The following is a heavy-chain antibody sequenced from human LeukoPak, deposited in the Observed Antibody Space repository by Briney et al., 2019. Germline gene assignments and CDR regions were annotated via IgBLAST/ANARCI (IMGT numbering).Heavy chain of an antibody. Sequence: SETLSLTCAVYGGSFSGYYWSWIRQPPGKGLEWIGEINHSGSTNYNPSLKSRVTISVDTSKNQFSLKLSSVTAADTAVYYCASRKFLRPKLYWFDPRGQGTLVTVSS. CDR2: INHSGST. CDR1: GGSFSGYY. CDR3: ASRKFLRPKLYWFDP. J-gene: IGHJ5*02. D-gene: IGHD5/OR15-5a*01. V-gene: IGHV4-34*01.